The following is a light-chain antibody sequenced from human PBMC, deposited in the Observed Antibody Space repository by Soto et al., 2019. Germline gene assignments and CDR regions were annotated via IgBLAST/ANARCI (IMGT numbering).Light chain of an antibody. CDR3: QQSYSTLST. V-gene: IGKV1-39*01. J-gene: IGKJ2*01. CDR2: AAS. CDR1: QSISSY. Sequence: DIPMTQSPSSLSASVGDRVTITCRASQSISSYLNWYQQKPGKAPKLLIYAASSLQSGVPSRFSGSGSGTDFTLTISSLQPEDFATYYCQQSYSTLSTFGQGTKLEIK.